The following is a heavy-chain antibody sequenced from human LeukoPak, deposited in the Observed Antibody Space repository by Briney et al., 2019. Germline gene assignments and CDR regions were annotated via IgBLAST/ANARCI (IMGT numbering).Heavy chain of an antibody. CDR3: ARSVAVAEDY. D-gene: IGHD6-19*01. J-gene: IGHJ4*02. V-gene: IGHV1-18*01. CDR1: GHTFINYD. CDR2: ISAYNGNT. Sequence: ASVKVSCKASGHTFINYDISWVRQAPGQGLEWMEWISAYNGNTNYAQKLQGRVTMTTGTSTNTAYMELRSLRSDDTAVYYCARSVAVAEDYWGQGTLVTVSS.